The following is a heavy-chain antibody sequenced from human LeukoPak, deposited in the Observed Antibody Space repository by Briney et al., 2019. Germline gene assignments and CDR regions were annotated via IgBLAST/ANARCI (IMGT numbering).Heavy chain of an antibody. V-gene: IGHV4-59*01. CDR1: GGSISSYY. CDR2: IYYSGST. D-gene: IGHD2-15*01. CDR3: AREGGGGIDY. J-gene: IGHJ4*02. Sequence: SETLSLTCTVSGGSISSYYWSWIRQPPGKGLEWIGYIYYSGSTNYNPPLKSRVTISVDTSKNQFSLKLSSVTAADTAVYYCAREGGGGIDYWGQGTLVTVSS.